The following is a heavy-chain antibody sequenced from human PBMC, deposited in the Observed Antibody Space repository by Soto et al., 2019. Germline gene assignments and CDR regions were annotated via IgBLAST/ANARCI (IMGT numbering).Heavy chain of an antibody. Sequence: GASVKVSCKASGGTFSSYAISWVRQAPGQGLEWMGGIIPIFGTANYAQKFQGRVTITADESTSTAYMELSSLRSEDTAVYYCAREPSITMPHDALDIWGQGTMVTVSS. CDR2: IIPIFGTA. J-gene: IGHJ3*02. CDR1: GGTFSSYA. CDR3: AREPSITMPHDALDI. D-gene: IGHD3-10*01. V-gene: IGHV1-69*13.